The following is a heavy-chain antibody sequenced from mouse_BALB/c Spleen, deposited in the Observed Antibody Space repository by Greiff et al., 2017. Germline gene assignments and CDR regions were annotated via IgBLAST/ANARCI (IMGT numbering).Heavy chain of an antibody. CDR2: IWGGGST. V-gene: IGHV2-6-4*01. Sequence: VMLVESGPGLVAPSQSLSITCTVSGFSLSRYSVHWVRQPPGKGLEWLGMIWGGGSTDYNSARKSRLSISKDNSKSQVFLKMNSLQTDDTAMYYCAGGNSYYFDYWGQGTTLTVSS. CDR1: GFSLSRYS. J-gene: IGHJ2*01. CDR3: AGGNSYYFDY. D-gene: IGHD2-1*01.